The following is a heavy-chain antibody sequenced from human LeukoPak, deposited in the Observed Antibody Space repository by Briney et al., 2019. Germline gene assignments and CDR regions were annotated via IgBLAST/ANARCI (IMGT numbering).Heavy chain of an antibody. V-gene: IGHV3-21*01. CDR2: ISSSSSYI. D-gene: IGHD3-10*01. CDR3: ARDEPYGSGSTPLDY. Sequence: GGSLRLSCAASGFTFSSYSMNWVRQAPGKGLEWVSSISSSSSYIYYADSVKGRFTISRDNAKNSLYLQMNSLRAEDTAVYYCARDEPYGSGSTPLDYWGQGTLVTVSS. CDR1: GFTFSSYS. J-gene: IGHJ4*02.